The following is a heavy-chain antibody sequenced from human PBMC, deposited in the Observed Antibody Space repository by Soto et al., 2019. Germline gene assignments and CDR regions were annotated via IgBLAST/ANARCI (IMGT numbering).Heavy chain of an antibody. J-gene: IGHJ5*02. CDR2: INPSGGST. D-gene: IGHD2-15*01. CDR1: GYTFTSYY. V-gene: IGHV1-46*01. CDR3: ARDREVAEKVLGPPTPGGNWFDP. Sequence: QVQLVQSGAEVKKPGASVKVSCKASGYTFTSYYMHWVRQAPGQGLEWMGIINPSGGSTSYAQKFQGRVTMTRDTSTSTVYMELSSLRSEDTAVYYCARDREVAEKVLGPPTPGGNWFDPWGQGTLVTVSS.